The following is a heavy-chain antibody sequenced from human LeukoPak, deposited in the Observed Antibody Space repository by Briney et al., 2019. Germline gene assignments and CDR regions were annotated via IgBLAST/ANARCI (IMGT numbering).Heavy chain of an antibody. V-gene: IGHV3-7*01. CDR2: IKQDGSEK. D-gene: IGHD3-10*01. CDR3: ARQDYYGSGSYYNPYYYNYYYMDV. CDR1: GFTFSSYG. Sequence: PGGSLRLSCAASGFTFSSYGMHWVRQAPGKGLEWVANIKQDGSEKYYVDSVKGRFTISRDNAKNSLYLQMNSLRAEDTAVYYCARQDYYGSGSYYNPYYYNYYYMDVWGKGTTVTISS. J-gene: IGHJ6*03.